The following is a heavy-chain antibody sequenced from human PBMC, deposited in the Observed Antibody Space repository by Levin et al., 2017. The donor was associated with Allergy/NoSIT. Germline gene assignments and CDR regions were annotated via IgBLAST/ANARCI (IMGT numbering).Heavy chain of an antibody. V-gene: IGHV3-30-3*01. CDR2: ISYDGSNK. J-gene: IGHJ6*02. CDR1: GFTFSSYA. CDR3: AKLGYCSGGSCYPYYYGMDV. D-gene: IGHD2-15*01. Sequence: LSLTCAASGFTFSSYAMHWVRQAPGKGLEWVAVISYDGSNKYYADSVKGRFTISRDNSKNTLYLQMNSLRAEDTAVYYCAKLGYCSGGSCYPYYYGMDVWGQGTTVTVSS.